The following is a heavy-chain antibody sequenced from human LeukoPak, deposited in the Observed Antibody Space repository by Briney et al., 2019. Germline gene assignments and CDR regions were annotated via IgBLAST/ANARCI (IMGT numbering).Heavy chain of an antibody. V-gene: IGHV4-39*07. J-gene: IGHJ6*03. CDR2: IYYSGST. CDR3: ASVYYYYMDV. CDR1: GGSISSSSYY. Sequence: NPSETLSLTCTVSGGSISSSSYYWGWIRQPPGKGLEWIGSIYYSGSTYYNPSLKSRVTISVDTSKNQFSLKLSSVTAADTAVYYCASVYYYYMDVWGKGTTVTVSS.